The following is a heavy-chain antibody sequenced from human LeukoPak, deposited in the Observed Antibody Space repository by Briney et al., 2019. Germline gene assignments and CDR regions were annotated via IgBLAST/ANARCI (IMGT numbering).Heavy chain of an antibody. CDR2: ISSTSSYI. Sequence: PGGSLRLSCAASGFTFSSYSMNWVRQAPGKGLEWVSSISSTSSYIYYADSLKGRFTISRDNAKNSLYLQMNSLRAEDTAAYYCARRFGEGAIDYWGQGTLVTVSS. CDR1: GFTFSSYS. D-gene: IGHD3-10*01. CDR3: ARRFGEGAIDY. J-gene: IGHJ4*02. V-gene: IGHV3-21*01.